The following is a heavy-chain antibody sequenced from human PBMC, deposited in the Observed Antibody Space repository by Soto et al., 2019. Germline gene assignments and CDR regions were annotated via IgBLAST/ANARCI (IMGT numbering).Heavy chain of an antibody. CDR3: ARTTAVPNTLRSRYFFDY. D-gene: IGHD4-17*01. J-gene: IGHJ4*02. CDR2: VYYSGTT. CDR1: GGSVSNKTYY. Sequence: QVQLQESGPGLLKPSETLSLTCSVSGGSVSNKTYYWSWVRQPPGQRLEWIGYVYYSGTTNYNPPLKSRVTLSVDLSKNQFSLRLSSVTTADSALYYCARTTAVPNTLRSRYFFDYWGQGTLVTVSS. V-gene: IGHV4-61*01.